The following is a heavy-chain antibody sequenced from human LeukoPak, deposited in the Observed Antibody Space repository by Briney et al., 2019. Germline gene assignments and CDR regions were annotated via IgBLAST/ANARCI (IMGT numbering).Heavy chain of an antibody. Sequence: GGSLRLSCAASGFTYSSYAMHWVRQAPGKGLEYVSAISSNGGSTYYANSVKGRFTISRDNSKNTLYLQMSSLRAEDTAVYYCVKGRITMVRGVFDYWGQGTLVTVSS. D-gene: IGHD3-10*01. CDR1: GFTYSSYA. J-gene: IGHJ4*02. CDR2: ISSNGGST. CDR3: VKGRITMVRGVFDY. V-gene: IGHV3-64*01.